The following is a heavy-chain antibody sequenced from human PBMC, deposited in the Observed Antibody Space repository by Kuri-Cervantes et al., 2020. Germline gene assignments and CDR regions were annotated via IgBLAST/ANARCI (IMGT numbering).Heavy chain of an antibody. V-gene: IGHV1-69*02. J-gene: IGHJ3*02. CDR1: CGTFSTYT. CDR3: ARGAYCSGGSCYSVWDGPAFDI. Sequence: SVQVSCKDCCGTFSTYTISWVRQAPGQGLEWMGRIIPILGIANYAQKFQGRVTITADKSTSTAYMELSSLRSEDTAVYYCARGAYCSGGSCYSVWDGPAFDIWGQGTMVTVSS. CDR2: IIPILGIA. D-gene: IGHD2-15*01.